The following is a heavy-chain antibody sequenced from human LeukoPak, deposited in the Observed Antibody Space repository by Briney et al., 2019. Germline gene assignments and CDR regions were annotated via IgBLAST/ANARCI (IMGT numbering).Heavy chain of an antibody. J-gene: IGHJ4*02. CDR2: INPNSGGT. Sequence: ASVKVSCKASGYTFTSYGISWVRQAPGQGLEWMGWINPNSGGTNYAQKFQGRVTMTRDTSISTAYMELSRLRSDDTAVYYCARDQQRGYSYGYYFDYWGQGTLVTVSS. V-gene: IGHV1-2*02. CDR3: ARDQQRGYSYGYYFDY. CDR1: GYTFTSYG. D-gene: IGHD5-18*01.